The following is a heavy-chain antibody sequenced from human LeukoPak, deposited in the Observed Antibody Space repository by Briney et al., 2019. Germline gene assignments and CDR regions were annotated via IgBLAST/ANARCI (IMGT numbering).Heavy chain of an antibody. J-gene: IGHJ2*01. Sequence: GESLKISXKGSGYSFTDYWIGWVRQMPGKGLEWMGIIYPSDSDTKYSPSFQGQVTISVDKSISTAYLQWSSLKTSDSAMYYCAKGYWYFDLWGPGTLLTVSS. CDR1: GYSFTDYW. CDR3: AKGYWYFDL. V-gene: IGHV5-51*01. CDR2: IYPSDSDT.